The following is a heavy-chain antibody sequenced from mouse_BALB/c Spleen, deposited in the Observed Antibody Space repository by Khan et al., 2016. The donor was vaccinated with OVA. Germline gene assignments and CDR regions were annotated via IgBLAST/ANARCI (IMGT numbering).Heavy chain of an antibody. J-gene: IGHJ2*01. D-gene: IGHD2-14*01. CDR1: GYTFTSYV. V-gene: IGHV1S136*01. CDR2: IYPFNDDT. CDR3: AKNYRYDVYFDY. Sequence: VQLKQSGPELVKPGASVKMSCEASGYTFTSYVIHWVKQKPGQGLEWIGYIYPFNDDTKYNEKFKGKATPTSDTSSSTAYMELRSLTSEDSAVYYCAKNYRYDVYFDYWGQGTTLTVSS.